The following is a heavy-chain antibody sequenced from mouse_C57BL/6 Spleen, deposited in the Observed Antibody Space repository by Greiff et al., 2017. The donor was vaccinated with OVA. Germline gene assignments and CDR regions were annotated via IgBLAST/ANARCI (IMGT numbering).Heavy chain of an antibody. CDR1: GFTFSSYA. V-gene: IGHV5-4*01. J-gene: IGHJ2*01. Sequence: EVNVVESGGGLVKPGGSLKLSCAASGFTFSSYAMSWVRQTPEKRLEWVATISDGGSYTYYPDNVKGRFTISRDNAKNNLYLQMSHLKSEDTAMYYCARDRGYGSVYYFDYWGQGTTLTVSS. D-gene: IGHD1-1*01. CDR2: ISDGGSYT. CDR3: ARDRGYGSVYYFDY.